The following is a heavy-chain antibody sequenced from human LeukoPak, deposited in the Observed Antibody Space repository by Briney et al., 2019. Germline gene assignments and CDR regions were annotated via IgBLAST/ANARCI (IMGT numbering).Heavy chain of an antibody. CDR2: INSDGSST. J-gene: IGHJ4*02. V-gene: IGHV3-74*01. CDR1: GFTFSSYW. D-gene: IGHD6-6*01. Sequence: PGGSLRLSCAASGFTFSSYWMHWVRQAPGKGLVWVSRINSDGSSTSYADSVKGRFTISRDNAKNTLYLQMNSLRAEDTAVYYCARVVRAARRADPYYFDYWGQGTLVTVSS. CDR3: ARVVRAARRADPYYFDY.